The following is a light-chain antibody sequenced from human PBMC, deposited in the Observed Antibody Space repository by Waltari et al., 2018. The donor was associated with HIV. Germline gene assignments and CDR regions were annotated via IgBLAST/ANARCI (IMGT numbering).Light chain of an antibody. J-gene: IGLJ2*01. CDR2: AKN. V-gene: IGLV1-40*01. CDR1: SSNIGAGYD. Sequence: QSVLTQPPSVSGAPGQRVTISCTGSSSNIGAGYDVQWYKQLPGTAPKLLIYAKNHRASGVPDRFSGSKFGPSASLAITGLQAEDEANYYCQSYDSGLSGSVFGGGTKLTVL. CDR3: QSYDSGLSGSV.